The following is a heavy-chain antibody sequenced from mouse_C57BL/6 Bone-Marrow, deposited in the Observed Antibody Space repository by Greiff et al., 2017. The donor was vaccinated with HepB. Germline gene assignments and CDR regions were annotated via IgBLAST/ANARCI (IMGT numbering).Heavy chain of an antibody. D-gene: IGHD1-1*02. J-gene: IGHJ3*01. CDR2: INPSTGGT. CDR1: GYSFTGYY. CDR3: ALWSFAY. Sequence: EVQLVESGPELVKPGASVKISCKASGYSFTGYYMNWVKQSPEKSLEWIGEINPSTGGTTYNQKFKAKATLTVDKSSSTAYMQLKSLTSEDSAVYYCALWSFAYWGQGTRVTVSA. V-gene: IGHV1-42*01.